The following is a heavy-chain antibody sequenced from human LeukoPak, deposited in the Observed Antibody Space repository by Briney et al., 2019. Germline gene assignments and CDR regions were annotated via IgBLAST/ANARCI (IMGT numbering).Heavy chain of an antibody. CDR1: GGSISSGGYS. CDR3: ALWSGYYILDY. Sequence: SETLSLTCAVSGGSISSGGYSWSWIRQPPGKGLEWIGYIYHSGSTYYNPSLKSRVTISVDRSKNQFSLKLSSVTAADTAVYYCALWSGYYILDYWGQGTLVTVSS. CDR2: IYHSGST. J-gene: IGHJ4*02. V-gene: IGHV4-30-2*01. D-gene: IGHD3-3*01.